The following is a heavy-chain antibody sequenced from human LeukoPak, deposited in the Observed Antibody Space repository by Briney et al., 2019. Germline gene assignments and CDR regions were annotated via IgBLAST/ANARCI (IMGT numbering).Heavy chain of an antibody. D-gene: IGHD4-11*01. J-gene: IGHJ4*02. CDR1: GYTFTGYY. CDR2: INPNSGGT. V-gene: IGHV1-2*02. CDR3: ARAYIDYSKSFDY. Sequence: ASVKVSCKASGYTFTGYYMHWVRQAPRQGLEWMGWINPNSGGTNYAQKFQGRVTMTRDTSISTAYMELSRLRSDDTAVYYCARAYIDYSKSFDYWGQGTLVTVSS.